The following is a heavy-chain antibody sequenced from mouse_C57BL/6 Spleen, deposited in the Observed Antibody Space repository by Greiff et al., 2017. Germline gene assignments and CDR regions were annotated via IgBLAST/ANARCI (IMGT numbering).Heavy chain of an antibody. CDR2: INPNNGGT. J-gene: IGHJ2*01. V-gene: IGHV1-26*01. Sequence: EVQLQQSGPELVKPGASVKISCKASGYTFTDYYMNWVKQSHGKSLEWIGDINPNNGGTSYNQKFKGKATLTVDKSSSTAYMELRSLTSEDSAVYYCARRGLYYSNYCFDYWGQGTTLTVSS. CDR1: GYTFTDYY. CDR3: ARRGLYYSNYCFDY. D-gene: IGHD2-5*01.